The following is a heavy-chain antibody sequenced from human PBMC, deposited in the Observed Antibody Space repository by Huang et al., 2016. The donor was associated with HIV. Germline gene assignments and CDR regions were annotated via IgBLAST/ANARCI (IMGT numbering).Heavy chain of an antibody. CDR1: GYTFTSYW. V-gene: IGHV5-51*03. D-gene: IGHD3-22*01. CDR3: VRRGFDSNTWIFDS. J-gene: IGHJ4*02. CDR2: IYPVDSDT. Sequence: VQLVQSGAEVTGPGESLTISCYTSGYTFTSYWIGWVRQMPGKGLEWMGSIYPVDSDTRYSPSFQGRVSISADKSFNTAYLHWSSLRASDTAIYYCVRRGFDSNTWIFDSWGQGTLVTVSS.